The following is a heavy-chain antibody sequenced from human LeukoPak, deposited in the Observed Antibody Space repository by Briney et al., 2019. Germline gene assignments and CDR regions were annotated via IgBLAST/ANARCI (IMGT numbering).Heavy chain of an antibody. D-gene: IGHD1-26*01. CDR2: ISYDGSNK. V-gene: IGHV3-30*18. Sequence: GGSLGLSCAASGFTFSSYGMHWVRQAPGKGLEWVAVISYDGSNKYYADSVKGRFTISRDNSKNTLYLQMNSLRAEDTAVYYCAKDVAYSGSYYFDYWGQGTLVTVSS. CDR3: AKDVAYSGSYYFDY. J-gene: IGHJ4*02. CDR1: GFTFSSYG.